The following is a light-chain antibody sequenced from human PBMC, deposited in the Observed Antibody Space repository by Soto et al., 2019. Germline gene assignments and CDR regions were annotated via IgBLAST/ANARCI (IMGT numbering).Light chain of an antibody. CDR3: QQSFTTPRT. V-gene: IGKV1-39*01. J-gene: IGKJ1*01. CDR1: QSIANY. CDR2: GAS. Sequence: DIQMTQSPSSLSASVGDRVTITCRASQSIANYLNWYQQRPGKAPQLLIYGASTLHSGVPSNFSGSGSVTDFTLTISGLQLQDFATYYCQQSFTTPRTFGQGTKVEIK.